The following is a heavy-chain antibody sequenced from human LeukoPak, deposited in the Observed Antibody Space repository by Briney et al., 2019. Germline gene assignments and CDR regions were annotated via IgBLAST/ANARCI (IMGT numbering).Heavy chain of an antibody. CDR1: GGSISSYY. Sequence: SETLSLTCTVSGGSISSYYWSWIRQPPGKGLEWIGSIYYSGSTYYNPSLKSRVTISVDTSKNQFSLKLSSVTAADTAVYYCARVVAVAGNYYYYYGMDVWGQGTTVTVSS. V-gene: IGHV4-59*12. D-gene: IGHD6-19*01. CDR2: IYYSGST. CDR3: ARVVAVAGNYYYYYGMDV. J-gene: IGHJ6*02.